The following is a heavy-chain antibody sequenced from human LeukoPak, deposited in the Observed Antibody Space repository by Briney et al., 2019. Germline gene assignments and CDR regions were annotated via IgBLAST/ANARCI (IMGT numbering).Heavy chain of an antibody. CDR1: GGSCSGYF. D-gene: IGHD2-2*01. J-gene: IGHJ6*04. CDR3: ARGTHCSSTSCYWSRYYGMDV. CDR2: IIHSGST. V-gene: IGHV4-34*01. Sequence: SETLSLTCAVHGGSCSGYFWSWIRQPPGKGLGWIGEIIHSGSTNYNTSLKSRVTISIGTSKIHYSQKLSSVTAADTAVYYCARGTHCSSTSCYWSRYYGMDVWGKGTTVTVSS.